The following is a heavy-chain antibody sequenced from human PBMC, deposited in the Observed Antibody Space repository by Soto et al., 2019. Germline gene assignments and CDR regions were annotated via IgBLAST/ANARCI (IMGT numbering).Heavy chain of an antibody. J-gene: IGHJ5*02. CDR2: ISSSSSYI. CDR3: AKYEYYDFWSGYSNWFDP. V-gene: IGHV3-21*01. Sequence: GGSLRLSCAASGFTFSSYSMNWVRQAPGKGLEWVSSISSSSSYIYYADSVKGRFTISRDNAKNSLYLQMNSLRAEDTAVYYCAKYEYYDFWSGYSNWFDPWGQGTLVTVSS. CDR1: GFTFSSYS. D-gene: IGHD3-3*01.